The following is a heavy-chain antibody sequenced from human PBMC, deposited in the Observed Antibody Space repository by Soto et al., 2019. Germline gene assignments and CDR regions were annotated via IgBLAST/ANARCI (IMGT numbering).Heavy chain of an antibody. CDR2: INHSGSS. V-gene: IGHV4-34*01. CDR3: GRDKYCSGGSCRKNWFDP. CDR1: GGSFSGYY. J-gene: IGHJ5*02. D-gene: IGHD2-15*01. Sequence: SETLCLTCAVYGGSFSGYYWSWLRQPPGKGLEGIGEINHSGSSNYNPSLKSRVTISVDTSKNQFSLKLSSVTAADTAVYYCGRDKYCSGGSCRKNWFDPWGQGTLVTVSS.